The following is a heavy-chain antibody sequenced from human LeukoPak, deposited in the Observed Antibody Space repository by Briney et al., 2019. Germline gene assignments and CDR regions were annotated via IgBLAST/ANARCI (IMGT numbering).Heavy chain of an antibody. J-gene: IGHJ4*02. V-gene: IGHV3-74*01. CDR3: ARPRKYCSSSSCPYYFDY. D-gene: IGHD2-2*01. Sequence: QPGGSLRLSCAASGFTFSSYAMSWVRQAPGKGLVWVSRINSDGSSTNYADSVKGRFTISRDNARNTLYLQMNSLRAEDTAVYYCARPRKYCSSSSCPYYFDYWGQGTLVTVSS. CDR2: INSDGSST. CDR1: GFTFSSYA.